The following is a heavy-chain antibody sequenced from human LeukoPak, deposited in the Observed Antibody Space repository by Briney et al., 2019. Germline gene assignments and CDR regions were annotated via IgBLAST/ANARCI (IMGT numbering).Heavy chain of an antibody. V-gene: IGHV3-30*18. J-gene: IGHJ4*02. CDR1: GFTFSSYG. Sequence: GGSLRLSCAASGFTFSSYGMHWVRQAPGKGLEWVAIISYDGSNTYYADSVKGRFTISRNNSNNTLYLQMNSLRAEDTAVYYCAKDLGGIHYFDFWGQGTLVTVSS. CDR3: AKDLGGIHYFDF. CDR2: ISYDGSNT.